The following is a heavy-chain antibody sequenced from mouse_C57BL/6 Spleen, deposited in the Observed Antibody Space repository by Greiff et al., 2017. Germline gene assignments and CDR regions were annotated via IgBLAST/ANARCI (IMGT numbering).Heavy chain of an antibody. CDR3: AKAYDDYDKDWFAY. V-gene: IGHV1-64*01. J-gene: IGHJ3*01. D-gene: IGHD2-4*01. CDR2: IHPNSGST. Sequence: QVQLKQPGAELVKPGASVKLSCKASGYTFTSYWMHWVKQRPGQGLEWIGMIHPNSGSTNYNEKFKSKATLTVDKSSSTTYMQLSSLTSEDSAGCYCAKAYDDYDKDWFAYGGQGTLVTVSA. CDR1: GYTFTSYW.